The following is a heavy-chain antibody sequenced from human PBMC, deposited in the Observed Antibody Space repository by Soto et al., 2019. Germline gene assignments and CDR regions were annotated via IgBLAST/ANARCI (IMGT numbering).Heavy chain of an antibody. D-gene: IGHD1-26*01. V-gene: IGHV3-33*01. CDR1: GFTFSSYG. CDR3: GRGRGGATTQGWFDP. Sequence: GGSLRLSCAASGFTFSSYGIHWVRQAPGKGLEWVAVIYYDGSNKYYADSVKGRFTISRDNSKNTLYLQMTSLRADDTAVYYYGRGRGGATTQGWFDPWGQGTQVTVPS. J-gene: IGHJ5*02. CDR2: IYYDGSNK.